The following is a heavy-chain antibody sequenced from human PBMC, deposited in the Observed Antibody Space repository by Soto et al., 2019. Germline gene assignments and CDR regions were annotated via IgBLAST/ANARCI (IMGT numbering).Heavy chain of an antibody. CDR3: ARGKKWLRLGGSLNFDY. CDR2: MNPNSGNT. CDR1: GYTFTSYD. D-gene: IGHD5-12*01. J-gene: IGHJ4*02. Sequence: ASVKVSCKASGYTFTSYDINWVRQATGQGLEWMGWMNPNSGNTGYAQKFQGRVTMTRNTSISTAYMELSSLRSEDTAVYYCARGKKWLRLGGSLNFDYWGQGTLVTVSS. V-gene: IGHV1-8*01.